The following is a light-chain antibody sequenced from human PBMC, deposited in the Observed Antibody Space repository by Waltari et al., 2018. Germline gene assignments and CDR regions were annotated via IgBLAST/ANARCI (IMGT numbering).Light chain of an antibody. J-gene: IGKJ4*01. CDR1: QRVGTY. Sequence: EIVLTQSPAILSFSPGAIATLSGRASQRVGTYLAWYQQRPGQSPRLLIYDASYRATGIPARFSGSGSETDFTLTISSLQPEDFAVYYCQQRRNWPLTFGGGTRVQI. V-gene: IGKV3-11*01. CDR3: QQRRNWPLT. CDR2: DAS.